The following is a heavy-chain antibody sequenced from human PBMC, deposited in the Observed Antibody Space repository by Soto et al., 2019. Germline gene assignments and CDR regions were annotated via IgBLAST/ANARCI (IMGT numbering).Heavy chain of an antibody. J-gene: IGHJ3*02. D-gene: IGHD2-8*01. Sequence: GGSLRLSCAASGFTFSSYSMNWVRQAPGKGLEWVSYISSSSSTIYYADSVKGRFTISRDNAKNSLYLQMNSLRDEDTAVYYCAREGPWVYAITRDAFDIWGQGTMVTVSS. V-gene: IGHV3-48*02. CDR1: GFTFSSYS. CDR3: AREGPWVYAITRDAFDI. CDR2: ISSSSSTI.